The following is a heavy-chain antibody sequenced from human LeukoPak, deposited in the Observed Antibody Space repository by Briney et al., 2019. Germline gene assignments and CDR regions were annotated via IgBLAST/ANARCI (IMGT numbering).Heavy chain of an antibody. CDR3: AKASNLYGSGSYGGWFDP. CDR1: GFTFSSYA. D-gene: IGHD3-10*01. Sequence: GGSLRLSCAASGFTFSSYAMSWVRQAPGKGLEWDSAISGSGGSTYYADSVKGRFTISRDNSKNTLYLQMNSLRAEDTAVYDCAKASNLYGSGSYGGWFDPWGQGTLVTVSS. J-gene: IGHJ5*02. CDR2: ISGSGGST. V-gene: IGHV3-23*01.